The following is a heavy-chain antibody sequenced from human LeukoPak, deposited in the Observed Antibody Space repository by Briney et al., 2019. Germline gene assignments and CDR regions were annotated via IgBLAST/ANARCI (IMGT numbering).Heavy chain of an antibody. CDR3: ARGHSPRRVAAAAFSY. Sequence: GASVKVSCKASGYTFTSYDINWVRQATGQGLEWMGWMNPNSGNTGYAQKFQGRVTMTRNTSISTAYMELSSLRSEDTAVYYCARGHSPRRVAAAAFSYWGQGTLVTVSS. CDR1: GYTFTSYD. CDR2: MNPNSGNT. D-gene: IGHD6-13*01. J-gene: IGHJ4*02. V-gene: IGHV1-8*01.